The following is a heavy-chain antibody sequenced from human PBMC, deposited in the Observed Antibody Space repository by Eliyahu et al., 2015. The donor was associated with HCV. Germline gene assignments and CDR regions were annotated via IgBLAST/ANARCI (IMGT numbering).Heavy chain of an antibody. J-gene: IGHJ4*02. CDR1: GXPFSRYA. D-gene: IGHD2-2*01. CDR3: ASYCSSTSCYEGGFDY. CDR2: ISGSGXST. Sequence: EVQLLESGGGLVQPGGSLRLXCGAXGXPFSRYAMXWVXQAPGKGRGWVSAISGSGXSTYYADSVKGRFTISRDNSKNTLYLQMNSLRAEDTAVYYCASYCSSTSCYEGGFDYWGQGTLVTVSS. V-gene: IGHV3-23*01.